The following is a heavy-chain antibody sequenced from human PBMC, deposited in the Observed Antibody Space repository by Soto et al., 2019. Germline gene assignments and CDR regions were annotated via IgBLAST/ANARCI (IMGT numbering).Heavy chain of an antibody. J-gene: IGHJ4*02. CDR2: ISQNGIT. CDR1: GGSFSDYF. D-gene: IGHD5-12*01. Sequence: SETLSLTCDVYGGSFSDYFWSWIRQSPGKGLEWIGEISQNGITIYNPSLKSRVTLSLDTSKRQFSLKLSSVAAADTALYYCARGGVAASLQIWGKGSQVTVSS. V-gene: IGHV4-34*01. CDR3: ARGGVAASLQI.